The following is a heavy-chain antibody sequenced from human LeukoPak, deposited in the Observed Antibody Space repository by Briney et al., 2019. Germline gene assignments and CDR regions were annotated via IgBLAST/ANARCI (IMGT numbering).Heavy chain of an antibody. Sequence: SETLSLTCTVSGGSISSYYWSWIRQPPGKGLEWIGYISYSRNSNYNPSLKSRVTTSIDTSKNQFSLNLYSVTAADTAVYYCAREGGSLFQHWGQGTLVTVSS. CDR3: AREGGSLFQH. D-gene: IGHD3-16*01. V-gene: IGHV4-59*01. J-gene: IGHJ1*01. CDR1: GGSISSYY. CDR2: ISYSRNS.